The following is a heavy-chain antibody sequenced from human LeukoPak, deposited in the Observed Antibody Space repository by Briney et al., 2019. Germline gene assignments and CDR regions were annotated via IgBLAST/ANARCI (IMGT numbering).Heavy chain of an antibody. D-gene: IGHD6-19*01. CDR3: AKDISPIAVAGMGY. CDR1: GFTFDDYA. V-gene: IGHV3-9*01. J-gene: IGHJ4*02. Sequence: GRSLRLSCAASGFTFDDYAMHWVRHAPGKGLEWVSGISWNSGSIGYADSVKGRFTISRDNAKNFLYLQMNSLRAEDTALYYCAKDISPIAVAGMGYWGQGTLVTVSS. CDR2: ISWNSGSI.